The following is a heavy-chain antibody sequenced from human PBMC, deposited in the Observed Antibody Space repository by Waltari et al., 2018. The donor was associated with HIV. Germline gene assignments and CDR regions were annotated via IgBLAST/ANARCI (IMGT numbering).Heavy chain of an antibody. J-gene: IGHJ4*02. CDR2: MNSDGSST. V-gene: IGHV3-74*01. Sequence: EVQLVESGGGLVQPGGSLRLSCAASGFTFSSYWMHWVRQAPGKGLVWVSRMNSDGSSTNYADSVKGRFTISRDNAKNTVYLQMNSLRAEDTALYYCASLYNYVWVSPPPFDYWGQGTLVTVSS. D-gene: IGHD3-16*01. CDR1: GFTFSSYW. CDR3: ASLYNYVWVSPPPFDY.